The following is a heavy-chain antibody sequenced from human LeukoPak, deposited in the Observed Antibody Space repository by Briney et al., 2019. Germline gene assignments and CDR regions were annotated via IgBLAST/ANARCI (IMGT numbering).Heavy chain of an antibody. CDR3: ARAVGSSGYXXPPPXXYYFDY. J-gene: IGHJ4*02. CDR1: GGSLSGYY. CDR2: INHSGST. D-gene: IGHD3-22*01. V-gene: IGHV4-34*01. Sequence: SETLSLTCAVYGGSLSGYYWRWIRQPRGKGLEWIGEINHSGSTNYNPSLKSRVTISVDTSKNQFSLKLSSVTAADTAVYYCARAVGSSGYXXPPPXXYYFDYXGQXTXXXXSS.